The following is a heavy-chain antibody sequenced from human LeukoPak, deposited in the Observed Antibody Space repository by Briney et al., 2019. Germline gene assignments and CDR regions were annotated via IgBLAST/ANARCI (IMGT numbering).Heavy chain of an antibody. Sequence: SETLSLTCAVSGGSINSHYWGWIRQPPGKGLQWIGDIYYTGKNNYNPSLKSRVTIPLDTSKDHLSLNLTSVLAADTAIYYCVRRDTGWNYFDYWGQGILVTASS. D-gene: IGHD6-19*01. CDR2: IYYTGKN. J-gene: IGHJ4*02. V-gene: IGHV4-59*08. CDR1: GGSINSHY. CDR3: VRRDTGWNYFDY.